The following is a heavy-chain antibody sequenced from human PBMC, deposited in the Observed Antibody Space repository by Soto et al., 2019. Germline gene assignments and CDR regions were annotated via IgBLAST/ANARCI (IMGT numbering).Heavy chain of an antibody. CDR2: ISSSSSTR. J-gene: IGHJ6*02. CDR1: GFNFSSYS. CDR3: ASPVVVAATDYYFYAMDV. Sequence: EVQLVESGGGLVQPGGSLRLSCAAAGFNFSSYSMHWVRQAPGKGLEWVSYISSSSSTRYYADSVKGRFTISRDNXKXSXYLQMNSLRAEDTAVYYCASPVVVAATDYYFYAMDVWGQGTTVTVSS. V-gene: IGHV3-48*01. D-gene: IGHD2-15*01.